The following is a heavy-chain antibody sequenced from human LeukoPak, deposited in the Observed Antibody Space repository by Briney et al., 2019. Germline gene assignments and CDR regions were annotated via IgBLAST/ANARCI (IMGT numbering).Heavy chain of an antibody. CDR2: ISSSSTYI. J-gene: IGHJ5*02. V-gene: IGHV3-21*01. CDR3: ATFDWFDP. CDR1: GFTFSSYT. Sequence: GGSLRLSCAASGFTFSSYTMNWVRQAPGKGLEWVSSISSSSTYINYADSVKGRFTISRDNAKNSLYLQMNSLRAEDTAVYYCATFDWFDPWGQGTLVTVSS.